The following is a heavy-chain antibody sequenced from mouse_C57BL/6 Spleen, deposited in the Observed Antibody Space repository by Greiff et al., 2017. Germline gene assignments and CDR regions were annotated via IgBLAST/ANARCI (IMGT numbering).Heavy chain of an antibody. V-gene: IGHV1-58*01. Sequence: VQLKESGAELVRPGSSVKMSCKTSGYTFTSYGINWVKQRPGQGLEWIGYIYIGNGYTEYNEKFKGKATLTSDTSSSTAYMQLSSLTSEDSAIYFCARGPHYYGSSYWYFDVWGTGTTVTVSS. CDR2: IYIGNGYT. CDR3: ARGPHYYGSSYWYFDV. D-gene: IGHD1-1*01. CDR1: GYTFTSYG. J-gene: IGHJ1*03.